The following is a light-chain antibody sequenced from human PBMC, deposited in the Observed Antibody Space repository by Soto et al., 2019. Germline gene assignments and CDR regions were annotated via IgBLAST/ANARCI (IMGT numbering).Light chain of an antibody. CDR2: DVS. V-gene: IGLV2-14*01. Sequence: QSVLTQPASVSWSPGQSITISCTGTNSEVGGYNYVSWYQQHPGKAPKLMIYDVSNRPSGVSNRFSGSKSGNTASLTISGLQAEDEADYYCSSYTSSSTFYVFGTGTKVTVL. J-gene: IGLJ1*01. CDR3: SSYTSSSTFYV. CDR1: NSEVGGYNY.